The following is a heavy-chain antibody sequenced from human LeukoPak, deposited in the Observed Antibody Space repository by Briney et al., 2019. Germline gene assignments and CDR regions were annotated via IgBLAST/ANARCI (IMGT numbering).Heavy chain of an antibody. CDR1: GFTFSSYA. CDR2: ISGSGGST. CDR3: ANAFHRGVSVVPAAMRVPPGSH. J-gene: IGHJ4*02. D-gene: IGHD2-2*01. V-gene: IGHV3-23*01. Sequence: GGSLRLSCAASGFTFSSYAMSWVRQAPGKGLEWVSAISGSGGSTYYADSVKGRFTISRDNSKNTLYLQMNSLRAEDAAVYYWANAFHRGVSVVPAAMRVPPGSHWGQGTLVTVSS.